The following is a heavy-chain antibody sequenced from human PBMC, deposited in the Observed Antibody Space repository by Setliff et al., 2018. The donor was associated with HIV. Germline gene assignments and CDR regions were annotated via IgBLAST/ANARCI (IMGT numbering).Heavy chain of an antibody. CDR2: ISTTGST. J-gene: IGHJ4*02. V-gene: IGHV4-4*09. Sequence: SETLSLTCTVSGGSISSDYWSWIRQPPGKGLEWIGYISTTGSTSYSPSLKSRVSISVDTAKNQCSLRLSSVTAADTAVYYCASPASGGSSGQYHYWGQGTLVTVSS. D-gene: IGHD6-19*01. CDR1: GGSISSDY. CDR3: ASPASGGSSGQYHY.